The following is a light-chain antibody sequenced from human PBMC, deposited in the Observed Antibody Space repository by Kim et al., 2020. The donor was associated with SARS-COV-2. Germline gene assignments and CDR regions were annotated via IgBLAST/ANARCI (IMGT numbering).Light chain of an antibody. Sequence: SYELTQPPSVSASPGQTASITCPGDKLGDKYACWYQQKPGQSPVLVIYQDSKRPSGIPERFSGSNSGNTATLTISGTQAMDEADYYCQAWDSSTWVFGGGTQLTVL. V-gene: IGLV3-1*01. CDR2: QDS. J-gene: IGLJ3*02. CDR3: QAWDSSTWV. CDR1: KLGDKY.